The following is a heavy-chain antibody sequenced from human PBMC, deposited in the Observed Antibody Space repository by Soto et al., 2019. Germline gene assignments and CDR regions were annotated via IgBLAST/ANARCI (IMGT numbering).Heavy chain of an antibody. CDR2: VNPSGGHT. D-gene: IGHD2-21*02. J-gene: IGHJ4*02. CDR1: GDTFTDYY. V-gene: IGHV1-46*01. CDR3: ARGGHVVVVTAALDY. Sequence: QVQLVQSGAEVKKPGASVKVSCKASGDTFTDYYIHWVRKAPGQGLEWMGTVNPSGGHTTYAQHFLGRMTMTRDTPTSTLYMELTSLTSEDTAVYYCARGGHVVVVTAALDYWGQGTLVTVSS.